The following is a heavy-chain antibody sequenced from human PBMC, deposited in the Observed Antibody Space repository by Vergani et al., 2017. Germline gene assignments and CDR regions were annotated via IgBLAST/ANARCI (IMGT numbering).Heavy chain of an antibody. CDR1: GYIFTAYY. J-gene: IGHJ5*02. D-gene: IGHD3-16*01. CDR2: INPHSGGT. Sequence: QVQLVQSGAEVKKPGASVKVSCKASGYIFTAYYMHWVRQAPGQGLEWMGRINPHSGGTNYAQKFQGRVTMTRDTSISTAYMELSRLISDDTVVYYCARVGDHTDNWFDPWGQGTLVTVSS. V-gene: IGHV1-2*05. CDR3: ARVGDHTDNWFDP.